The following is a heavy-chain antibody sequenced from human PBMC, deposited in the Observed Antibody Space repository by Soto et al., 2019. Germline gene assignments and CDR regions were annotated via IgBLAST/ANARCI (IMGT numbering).Heavy chain of an antibody. CDR1: GGSFSGYY. CDR3: ASGALAADAIVATIRRYYYYGMDV. CDR2: INHSGST. V-gene: IGHV4-34*01. Sequence: PSETLSLTCAVYGGSFSGYYWSWIRQPPGKGLEWIGEINHSGSTNYNPSLKSRVTISVDTSKNQFSLKLSSVTAADTAVYYCASGALAADAIVATIRRYYYYGMDVWGQGTTGTVSS. D-gene: IGHD5-12*01. J-gene: IGHJ6*02.